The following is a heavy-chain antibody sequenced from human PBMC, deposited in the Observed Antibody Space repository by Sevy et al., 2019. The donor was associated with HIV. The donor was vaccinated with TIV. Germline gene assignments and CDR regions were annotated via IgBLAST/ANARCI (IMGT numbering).Heavy chain of an antibody. CDR2: IFGSGIT. CDR1: GDAISDYH. D-gene: IGHD3-10*01. V-gene: IGHV4-4*07. Sequence: SETLSLTCSVSGDAISDYHWTWLRQPAGKGLEWIGHIFGSGITRFNPSLKTRVTMSADRSKNQFSVMLTSATTADTAVYYCARGVDMIRGVIGSEYAFFHMDVWGPGTTVTVSS. J-gene: IGHJ6*02. CDR3: ARGVDMIRGVIGSEYAFFHMDV.